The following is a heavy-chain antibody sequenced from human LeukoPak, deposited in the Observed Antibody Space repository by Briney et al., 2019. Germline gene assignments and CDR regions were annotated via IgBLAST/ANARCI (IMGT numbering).Heavy chain of an antibody. CDR1: GFTFSNAW. Sequence: GGSLRLSCAASGFTFSNAWMSWVRQAPGKGLEWVGRIKTKTDGGTTDYAAPVKGRFTISRDDSKNTLYLLMNSLKTEDTAVYYCTTEVLEGATDGTLDLWGQDKMLTVSS. CDR2: IKTKTDGGTT. V-gene: IGHV3-15*01. D-gene: IGHD1-26*01. CDR3: TTEVLEGATDGTLDL. J-gene: IGHJ3*01.